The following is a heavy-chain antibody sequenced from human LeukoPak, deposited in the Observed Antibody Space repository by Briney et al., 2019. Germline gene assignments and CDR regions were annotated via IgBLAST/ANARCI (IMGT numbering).Heavy chain of an antibody. V-gene: IGHV3-23*01. CDR3: AKAGRGGAITMIRGVKGDYYYMDV. CDR2: ISGRGGRT. J-gene: IGHJ6*03. D-gene: IGHD3-10*01. CDR1: GFTFSSYG. Sequence: AGGSLRLSCAAPGFTFSSYGMSWVRQAPGKGLEWVSAISGRGGRTYYADSVKGRFTFSRDHSKHPLYLQMNSLRADDTAVYYCAKAGRGGAITMIRGVKGDYYYMDVWGKGTTVTISS.